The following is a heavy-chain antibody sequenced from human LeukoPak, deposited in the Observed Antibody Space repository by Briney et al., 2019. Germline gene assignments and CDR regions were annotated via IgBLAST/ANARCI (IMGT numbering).Heavy chain of an antibody. J-gene: IGHJ4*02. D-gene: IGHD6-6*01. V-gene: IGHV4-34*01. CDR3: ARDYGIAARKYYFDY. CDR2: INHSGST. Sequence: PSETLSLTCAVYGGSFSGYYWSWIRQPPGKGLEWIGEINHSGSTNYNPSLKSRVTISVDTSKNQFSLKLSSVTAADTAVYYCARDYGIAARKYYFDYWGQGTLVTVSS. CDR1: GGSFSGYY.